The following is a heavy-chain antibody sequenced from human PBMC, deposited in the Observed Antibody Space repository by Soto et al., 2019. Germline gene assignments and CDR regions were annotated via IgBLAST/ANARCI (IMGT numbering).Heavy chain of an antibody. CDR3: ARDGNYPVGWFDP. V-gene: IGHV1-18*01. D-gene: IGHD3-3*01. CDR2: ISAHNGNT. J-gene: IGHJ5*02. Sequence: SVKVSFRASCYTFTSYGISWVREAPGQGLEWMGWISAHNGNTNYAQKLQGRVTMTTDTSTSTAYMELRSLRSDDTAVYYCARDGNYPVGWFDPWGQGTLVTVSS. CDR1: CYTFTSYG.